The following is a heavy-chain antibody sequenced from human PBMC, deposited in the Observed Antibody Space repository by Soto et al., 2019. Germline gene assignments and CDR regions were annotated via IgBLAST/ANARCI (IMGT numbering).Heavy chain of an antibody. V-gene: IGHV3-15*01. Sequence: VQLVESGGGLVKPGGSLRLSCAASGFTFSNAWMSWVRQAPGKGLEWVGRIKSKTDGGTTDYAAPVKGRFTISREDSKTTLYLQMNSLKTEDTAVYYCTTDLPRQSIALAGTFAFDIWGQGTMVTVSS. J-gene: IGHJ3*02. D-gene: IGHD6-19*01. CDR3: TTDLPRQSIALAGTFAFDI. CDR1: GFTFSNAW. CDR2: IKSKTDGGTT.